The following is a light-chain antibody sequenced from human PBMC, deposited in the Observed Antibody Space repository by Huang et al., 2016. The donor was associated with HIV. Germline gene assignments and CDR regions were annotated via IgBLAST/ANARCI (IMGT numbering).Light chain of an antibody. CDR2: DAS. Sequence: EIVLTQSPATLFLSPGERATLSCRASQSVSSYLAWYQQKPGQAPRVLIYDASNKATDIPARFSGSGSGTDFTLTISSLEPEDFAVYYCQQRSNWPPTFGQGTRLEIK. CDR3: QQRSNWPPT. J-gene: IGKJ5*01. CDR1: QSVSSY. V-gene: IGKV3-11*01.